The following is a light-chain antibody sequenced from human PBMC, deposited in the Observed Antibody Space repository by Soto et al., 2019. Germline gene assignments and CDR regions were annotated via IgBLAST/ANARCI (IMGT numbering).Light chain of an antibody. CDR1: QSVSSSY. CDR2: GAS. J-gene: IGKJ2*01. Sequence: EIVLTQSPGTLSLSPGERATLSCRASQSVSSSYLAWYQQKPGQATRLIIYGASSRATGIPDRFSGSGSGTDFTLTISRLEPEEFAVYYCQQYGSSPETFGQGTKLEIK. CDR3: QQYGSSPET. V-gene: IGKV3-20*01.